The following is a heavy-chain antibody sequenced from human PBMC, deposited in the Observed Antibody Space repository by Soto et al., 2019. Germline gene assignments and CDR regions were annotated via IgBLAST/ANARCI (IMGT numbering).Heavy chain of an antibody. D-gene: IGHD3-3*01. CDR2: INFDGSTT. J-gene: IGHJ4*02. CDR1: GFAFGTYW. CDR3: ARLYDFWSGSALDS. V-gene: IGHV3-74*03. Sequence: PGGSLRLSCVASGFAFGTYWMHWVRQAPGKGLAWVSRINFDGSTTTYADSVKGRFTISRDNARHTVFLQMDSLRVEDTAIYYCARLYDFWSGSALDSWGQGALVTVSS.